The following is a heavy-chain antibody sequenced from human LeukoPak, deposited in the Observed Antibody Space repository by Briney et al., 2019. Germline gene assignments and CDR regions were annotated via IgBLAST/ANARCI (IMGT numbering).Heavy chain of an antibody. CDR2: ISGSGGST. Sequence: GGSLRLSCAASGFTFSSYAMSWVRQAPGKGLEWVSAISGSGGSTYYADSVKGRFTIFRDNSKNTLYLQMNSLRAEDTAVYYCAKVNAYDYVWGSYRLNYFDYWGQGTLVTVSS. J-gene: IGHJ4*02. D-gene: IGHD3-16*02. CDR1: GFTFSSYA. CDR3: AKVNAYDYVWGSYRLNYFDY. V-gene: IGHV3-23*01.